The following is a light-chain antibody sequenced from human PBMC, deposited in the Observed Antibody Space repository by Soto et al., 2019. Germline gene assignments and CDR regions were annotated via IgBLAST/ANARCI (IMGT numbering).Light chain of an antibody. CDR1: SSDVGSYNL. Sequence: QSALTQPASVSGSPGQSITISCTGTSSDVGSYNLVSWYQQHPGKAPKLMIYEGSKRPSGVSNRFSGSKSGNTASLTISGLQAEDEADYYCCSYAGSSTFHVVFGGGTKVIVL. V-gene: IGLV2-23*03. J-gene: IGLJ2*01. CDR2: EGS. CDR3: CSYAGSSTFHVV.